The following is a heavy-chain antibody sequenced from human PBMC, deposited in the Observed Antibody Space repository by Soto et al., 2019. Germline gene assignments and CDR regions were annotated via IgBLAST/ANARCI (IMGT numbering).Heavy chain of an antibody. D-gene: IGHD6-13*01. V-gene: IGHV3-72*01. CDR3: ARISAAVSNAFDI. CDR1: GFRFSDHY. Sequence: GGSLRLSCAGSGFRFSDHYMDWVRQAPGKGLEWVGRSRNKPKKYTTEYAASVKGRFTISRDDSKNSLYLQMNSLKTEDTAVYYCARISAAVSNAFDIWGQGTMVTVSS. J-gene: IGHJ3*02. CDR2: SRNKPKKYTT.